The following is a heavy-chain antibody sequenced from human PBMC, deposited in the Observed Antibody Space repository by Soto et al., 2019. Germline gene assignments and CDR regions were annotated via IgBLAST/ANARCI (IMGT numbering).Heavy chain of an antibody. CDR3: ARAGENYGSGTFSPPLRYYFNS. D-gene: IGHD3-10*01. Sequence: QVQLVQSGTEVKKPGASVKVSCEASGYTFTTHYMHWVRQAPGQGLEWMGVINPSGGRTTYARKFQGRVTLTSDTSTNTIYMELTSLRSEDTAVYYCARAGENYGSGTFSPPLRYYFNSWGQGTLVTVSP. CDR2: INPSGGRT. V-gene: IGHV1-46*01. J-gene: IGHJ4*02. CDR1: GYTFTTHY.